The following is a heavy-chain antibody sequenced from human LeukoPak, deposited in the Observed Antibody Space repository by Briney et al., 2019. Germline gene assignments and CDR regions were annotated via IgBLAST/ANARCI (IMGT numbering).Heavy chain of an antibody. D-gene: IGHD4-17*01. V-gene: IGHV1-2*02. CDR3: ARDPEVTTSPFTWGY. J-gene: IGHJ4*02. CDR1: GYTFSCYY. CDR2: INPNSGGT. Sequence: ASVKVSCKASGYTFSCYYMNWVRQAPGQGLEWMGWINPNSGGTNYAQKFQGRVTMTRDTSISTAYMELSRLRSDDTAVYYCARDPEVTTSPFTWGYWGQGTLVTVSS.